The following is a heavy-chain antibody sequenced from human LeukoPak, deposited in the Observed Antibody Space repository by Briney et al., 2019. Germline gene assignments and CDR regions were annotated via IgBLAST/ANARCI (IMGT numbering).Heavy chain of an antibody. J-gene: IGHJ4*02. D-gene: IGHD6-25*01. Sequence: GGSLRLSCAASGFTFSSYAMSWVRQAPGKGLEWVSAISGSGGSTYYADSVKGRFTISRDNSKNTLYLQMNSLRAEDTAAYYCAKDLDSSGTFDYWGQGTLVTVSS. CDR3: AKDLDSSGTFDY. CDR2: ISGSGGST. CDR1: GFTFSSYA. V-gene: IGHV3-23*01.